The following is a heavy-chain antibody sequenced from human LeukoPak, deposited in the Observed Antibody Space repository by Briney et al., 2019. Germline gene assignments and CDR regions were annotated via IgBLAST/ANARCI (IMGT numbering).Heavy chain of an antibody. J-gene: IGHJ4*02. Sequence: SETLSLTCTVSGGPISSGGYYWSWIRQHPGKGLEWIGYIHYSGNTYYNPSPKSRVTISVDTSKNQFSLKLSSVTAADTAVYHCASEYCSSTRCGVNSWGQGTLVTVSS. D-gene: IGHD2-2*01. V-gene: IGHV4-31*03. CDR2: IHYSGNT. CDR1: GGPISSGGYY. CDR3: ASEYCSSTRCGVNS.